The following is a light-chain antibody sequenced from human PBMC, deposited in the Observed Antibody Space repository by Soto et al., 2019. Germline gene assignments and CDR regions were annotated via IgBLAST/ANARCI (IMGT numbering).Light chain of an antibody. Sequence: EIVMTQSPATLSVSPGERATLSCRASQSVSNNLAWYQKKPGQAPRLLIYGASTRATGIPARFSGSGSGTEFTLTISSLQSEDFATYYCQKYNSAPITFGPGTKVDIK. J-gene: IGKJ3*01. CDR3: QKYNSAPIT. CDR1: QSVSNN. CDR2: GAS. V-gene: IGKV3-15*01.